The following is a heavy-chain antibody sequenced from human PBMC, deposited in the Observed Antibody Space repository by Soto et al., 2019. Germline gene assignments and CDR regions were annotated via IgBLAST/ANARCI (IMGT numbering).Heavy chain of an antibody. Sequence: ASVKVSCKVSGYILTELSMHWVRQAPGKGLEWMGGFDPEGGETIYAQKFQGRVTMTEDTSTDTAYMELSSLRSEDTAVYYCATDLYAVARDSSGYYKDVWGQGTTVTVSS. V-gene: IGHV1-24*01. CDR3: ATDLYAVARDSSGYYKDV. CDR1: GYILTELS. CDR2: FDPEGGET. J-gene: IGHJ6*02. D-gene: IGHD3-22*01.